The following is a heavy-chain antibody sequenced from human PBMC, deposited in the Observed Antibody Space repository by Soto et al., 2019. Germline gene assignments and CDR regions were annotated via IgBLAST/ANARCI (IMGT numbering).Heavy chain of an antibody. J-gene: IGHJ4*02. CDR3: ARGLITFGGVIDNFDY. V-gene: IGHV4-34*01. CDR1: GGSFSGYY. D-gene: IGHD3-16*02. CDR2: INHSGST. Sequence: PSDTLSLTCAVYGGSFSGYYWSWIRQPPGKGLEWIGEINHSGSTNYNPSLKSRVTISVDTSKNQFSLKLSSVTAADTAVYYCARGLITFGGVIDNFDYWGQGTLVTVCS.